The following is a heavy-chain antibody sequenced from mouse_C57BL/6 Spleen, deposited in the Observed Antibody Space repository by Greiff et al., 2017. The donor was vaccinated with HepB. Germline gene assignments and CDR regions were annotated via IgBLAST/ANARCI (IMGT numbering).Heavy chain of an antibody. Sequence: EVQWVESGGGLVKPGGSLKLSCAASGFTFSDYGMHWVRQAPEKGLEWVAYISSGSSTIYYADTVKGRVTISRDNAKNTLFLQMTSLRSEDTAMDYCARAYDYDAGYAMDYWGQGTSVTVSS. J-gene: IGHJ4*01. V-gene: IGHV5-17*01. CDR1: GFTFSDYG. CDR3: ARAYDYDAGYAMDY. D-gene: IGHD2-4*01. CDR2: ISSGSSTI.